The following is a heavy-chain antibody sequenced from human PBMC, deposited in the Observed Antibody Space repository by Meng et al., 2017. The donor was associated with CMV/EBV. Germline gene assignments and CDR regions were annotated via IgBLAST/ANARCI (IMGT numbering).Heavy chain of an antibody. J-gene: IGHJ4*02. Sequence: YWSWIRQTPGKGLEWIGEIRHSGDITNYNPSLKSRVTISIDTSKKQFSLKLSAVTAADTAVYYCARQYSSSYYSDYWGQGTLVTVSS. CDR2: IRHSGDIT. V-gene: IGHV4-34*01. CDR1: Y. D-gene: IGHD6-6*01. CDR3: ARQYSSSYYSDY.